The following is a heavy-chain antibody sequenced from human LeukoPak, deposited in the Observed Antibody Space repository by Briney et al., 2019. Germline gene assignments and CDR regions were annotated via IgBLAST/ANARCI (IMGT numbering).Heavy chain of an antibody. Sequence: GGSLRLSCAASGFTFSSHWMYWVRQAPGKGLVWVSRINSDGSSTSYADSVRGRFSISRDNAKNTLFLQVNSLRVEDTAVYYCASPQAGDYGALYFQHWGEGNLGTVSS. CDR1: GFTFSSHW. V-gene: IGHV3-74*01. J-gene: IGHJ1*01. CDR2: INSDGSST. CDR3: ASPQAGDYGALYFQH. D-gene: IGHD4-17*01.